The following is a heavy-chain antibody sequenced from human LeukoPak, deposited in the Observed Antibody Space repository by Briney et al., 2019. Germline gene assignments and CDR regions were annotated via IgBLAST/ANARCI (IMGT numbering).Heavy chain of an antibody. CDR2: ISYDGSNK. CDR3: ARSSGYYLNYFHY. D-gene: IGHD3-22*01. V-gene: IGHV3-30-3*01. CDR1: GFTFSSDA. Sequence: PGGSLRIPCAASGFTFSSDAMHWVRQAPGKGLEWVAVISYDGSNKYYADSVKGRFTISRDNSKNTLYLQMNSLRAEDTAVYYCARSSGYYLNYFHYWGQGTLVTVSS. J-gene: IGHJ4*02.